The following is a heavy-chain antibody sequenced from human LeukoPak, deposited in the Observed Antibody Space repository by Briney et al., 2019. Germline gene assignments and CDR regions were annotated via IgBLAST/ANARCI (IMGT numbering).Heavy chain of an antibody. CDR2: IYYTGVT. D-gene: IGHD3-10*01. J-gene: IGHJ6*02. Sequence: SRTLSLTCTVSGGSISSGGYYWSWFRQHPGRGLEWFGYIYYTGVTNYSPSLTSRVSMSVDTSKNQFSLMLTSVTATDTAVYYCTRHAPVPIIGHGMGVWGHGTTVTVSS. CDR1: GGSISSGGYY. V-gene: IGHV4-61*08. CDR3: TRHAPVPIIGHGMGV.